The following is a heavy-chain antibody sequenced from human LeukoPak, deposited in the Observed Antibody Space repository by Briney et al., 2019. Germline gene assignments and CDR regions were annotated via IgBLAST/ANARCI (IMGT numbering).Heavy chain of an antibody. CDR2: IYSGGST. V-gene: IGHV3-66*01. J-gene: IGHJ5*02. CDR1: EFSVGSNY. Sequence: PGGSLRLSCAASEFSVGSNYMTWVRQAPGKGLEWVSLIYSGGSTYYADSVKGRFTISRDNSKNTLFLQMGSLIPEDMAVYYCARTEQWLSTGGWYWFDPWGQGTLVTVSS. CDR3: ARTEQWLSTGGWYWFDP. D-gene: IGHD6-19*01.